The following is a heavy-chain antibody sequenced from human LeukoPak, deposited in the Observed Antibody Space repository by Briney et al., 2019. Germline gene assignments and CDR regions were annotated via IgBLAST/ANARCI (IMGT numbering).Heavy chain of an antibody. CDR1: GFTFSSYE. Sequence: GGSLRLSCAASGFTFSSYEMNWVRQAPGKGLEWVSYISSSGSTIYYAGSVKGRFTISRDNAKNSLYMQMNSLRADDTAVYYCAELGITMIGGVRGKGTTVTISS. D-gene: IGHD3-10*02. J-gene: IGHJ6*04. CDR3: AELGITMIGGV. CDR2: ISSSGSTI. V-gene: IGHV3-48*03.